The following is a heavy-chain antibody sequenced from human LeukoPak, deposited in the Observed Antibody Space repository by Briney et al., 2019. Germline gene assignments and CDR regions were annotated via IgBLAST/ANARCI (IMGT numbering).Heavy chain of an antibody. D-gene: IGHD2-2*01. Sequence: PGACRRLSWAATGFFVRSDAMGWGRHAQRKGLEWVSAISGSGGSTSYADSVKGRFTISRDNSKNTLYLQMNSLRAEDTAVYYCAKASPLYCSSTSCPRYFDNWGQGTLVTVSS. J-gene: IGHJ4*02. CDR3: AKASPLYCSSTSCPRYFDN. CDR1: GFFVRSDA. V-gene: IGHV3-23*01. CDR2: ISGSGGST.